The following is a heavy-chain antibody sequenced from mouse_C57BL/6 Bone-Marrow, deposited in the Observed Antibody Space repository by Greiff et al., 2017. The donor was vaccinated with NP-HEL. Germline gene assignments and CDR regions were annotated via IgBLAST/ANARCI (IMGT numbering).Heavy chain of an antibody. CDR2: IDPENGDT. CDR1: GFNIKDDY. V-gene: IGHV14-4*01. Sequence: DVKLQESGAELVRPGASVKLSCTASGFNIKDDYMHWVKQRPEQGLEWIGWIDPENGDTEYASKFQGKATLTADTSSNTAYLQLSSLTSEDTAVYYCTTPYYYGSSYGPYAMDYWGQGTSVTVSS. J-gene: IGHJ4*01. CDR3: TTPYYYGSSYGPYAMDY. D-gene: IGHD1-1*01.